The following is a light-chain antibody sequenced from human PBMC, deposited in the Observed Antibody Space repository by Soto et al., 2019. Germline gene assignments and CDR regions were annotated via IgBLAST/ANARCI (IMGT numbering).Light chain of an antibody. Sequence: EIVLTQSPGTLSVSPGERATLSCRASQTISSNYLAWYQQKPGQAPSLLIYGTSSRATGIPDRFSGSGSGTDFTLTISRLEPEDSAIYYGQQYVSWTFGQVTKVEIK. CDR1: QTISSNY. J-gene: IGKJ1*01. CDR2: GTS. V-gene: IGKV3-20*01. CDR3: QQYVSWT.